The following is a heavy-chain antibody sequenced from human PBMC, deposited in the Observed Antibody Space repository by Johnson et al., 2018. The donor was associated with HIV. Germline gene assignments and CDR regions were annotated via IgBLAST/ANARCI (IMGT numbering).Heavy chain of an antibody. Sequence: QVQLVESGGGVVQPGKSLTLSCAVSGLSFSNYGIHWVRQAPGKGPEWVAVISFDGNLKKYADSVKGRFTISRDNSKNSLYLQMNSLQTEDTALYYCVRLYYDRRVAFDFWGQGTMVTVSS. CDR1: GLSFSNYG. CDR2: ISFDGNLK. D-gene: IGHD3-22*01. V-gene: IGHV3-30*03. J-gene: IGHJ3*01. CDR3: VRLYYDRRVAFDF.